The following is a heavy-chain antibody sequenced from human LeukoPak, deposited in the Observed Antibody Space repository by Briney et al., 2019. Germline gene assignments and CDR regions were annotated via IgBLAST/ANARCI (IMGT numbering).Heavy chain of an antibody. CDR3: ARNHVVVTAIPVFDWFDP. J-gene: IGHJ5*02. CDR2: TYYSGTT. CDR1: DDSISSNNYY. Sequence: PSETLSLTCSVSDDSISSNNYYWGWIRQPPGKGLEWIGSTYYSGTTHYNPSLKSRVTISVDTTKNQFSLKLSSVTAADTAVYYCARNHVVVTAIPVFDWFDPWGQGTLVTVSS. D-gene: IGHD2-21*02. V-gene: IGHV4-39*01.